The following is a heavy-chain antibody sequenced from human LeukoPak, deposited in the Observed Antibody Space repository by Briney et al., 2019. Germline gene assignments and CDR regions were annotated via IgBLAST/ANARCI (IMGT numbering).Heavy chain of an antibody. CDR2: IYSGGST. CDR1: GFTVSSTY. J-gene: IGHJ4*02. CDR3: ASDPVYYYDSSGPGDY. Sequence: GGSLRLSCAASGFTVSSTYMSWVRQAPGKGLEWVSVIYSGGSTYYADSVKGRFTISRDNSKNTLYLQMNSLRAEDTAVYYCASDPVYYYDSSGPGDYWGQGTLVTVSS. V-gene: IGHV3-66*01. D-gene: IGHD3-22*01.